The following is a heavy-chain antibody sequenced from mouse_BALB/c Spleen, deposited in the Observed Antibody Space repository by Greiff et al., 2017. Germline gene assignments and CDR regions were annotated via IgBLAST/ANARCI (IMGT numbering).Heavy chain of an antibody. CDR3: ARSARGYDDEGGYAMDY. CDR2: IDPANGNS. V-gene: IGHV14-3*02. D-gene: IGHD2-14*01. Sequence: VQLQQSGAELVKPGASVKLSCTASGFNIKDTYMHWVKQRPEQGLEWIGRIDPANGNSKYDPKFQGKATLTADTSSNTAYLQLSSLTSEDTAVYYCARSARGYDDEGGYAMDYWGQGTSVTVSS. CDR1: GFNIKDTY. J-gene: IGHJ4*01.